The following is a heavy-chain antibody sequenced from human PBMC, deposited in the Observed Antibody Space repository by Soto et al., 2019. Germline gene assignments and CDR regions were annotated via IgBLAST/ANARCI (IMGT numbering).Heavy chain of an antibody. CDR2: IYFGGST. D-gene: IGHD2-2*01. CDR3: ARAAGAVPAADVMDV. J-gene: IGHJ6*02. Sequence: QLQLQESGSGLVKASQTLSLTCAVSGGSISSAGYSWNWIRQPPGKGLEWIGYIYFGGSTYYNPSLKSLVTIDRSDTQFSLKLYSVTAADTAVYYCARAAGAVPAADVMDVWGQGTTVTVSS. CDR1: GGSISSAGYS. V-gene: IGHV4-30-2*01.